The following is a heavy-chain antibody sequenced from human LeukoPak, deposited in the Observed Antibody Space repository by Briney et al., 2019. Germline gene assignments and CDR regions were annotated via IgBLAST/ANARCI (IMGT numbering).Heavy chain of an antibody. V-gene: IGHV3-74*01. CDR2: IKSDGSST. CDR1: GFTFSNYW. Sequence: GGSLRLSCAASGFTFSNYWMHWVRQAPGKGLVWVSRIKSDGSSTSYADSVKGRFTISRDNAKNTLYLQMNSLRGEDTAVYYCARGDYFDYWGQGTLVTVSS. CDR3: ARGDYFDY. J-gene: IGHJ4*02.